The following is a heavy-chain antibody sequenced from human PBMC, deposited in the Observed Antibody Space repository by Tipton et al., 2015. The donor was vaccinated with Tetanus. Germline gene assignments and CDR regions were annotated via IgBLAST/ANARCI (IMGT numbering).Heavy chain of an antibody. CDR2: IYYSGTT. CDR3: ARVFTRGYTYGTTFDY. J-gene: IGHJ4*02. CDR1: GASSTGGDYY. D-gene: IGHD5-18*01. Sequence: TLSLTCTVSGASSTGGDYYWSWIRQPPGKGLEWIGYIYYSGTTYYNPSLKSRVTISVDTSNNQFSLKVTSVTAADTAGYYCARVFTRGYTYGTTFDYWGQGTLVTVSS. V-gene: IGHV4-30-4*01.